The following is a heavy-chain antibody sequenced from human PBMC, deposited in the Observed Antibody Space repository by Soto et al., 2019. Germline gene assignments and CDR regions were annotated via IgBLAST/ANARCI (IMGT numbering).Heavy chain of an antibody. Sequence: QITLKESGPTLVKPTQTLTLTCTFSGFSLSTRGVGVGWIRQPPGKALEWLALIYWDDDEGYSPSLKTRLTIPKDPSKTQVLLTSTTVDPVNPATYYSAHRPFGYSYHFTLGGQGPLATVSP. CDR2: IYWDDDE. D-gene: IGHD5-18*01. J-gene: IGHJ4*02. CDR3: AHRPFGYSYHFTL. V-gene: IGHV2-5*02. CDR1: GFSLSTRGVG.